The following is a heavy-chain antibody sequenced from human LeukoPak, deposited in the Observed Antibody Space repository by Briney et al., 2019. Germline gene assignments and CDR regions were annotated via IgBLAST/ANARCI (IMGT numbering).Heavy chain of an antibody. Sequence: GGSLRLSCAASGFTVSSNYMSWVRQAPGKGLEWVSVIYSGGSSYYADSVKGRFTISRDNSTNTLYLQMNSLRAEDTAVYYCVRESITAPVVFDFWAKGQWSPSLQ. CDR2: IYSGGSS. CDR1: GFTVSSNY. J-gene: IGHJ3*01. V-gene: IGHV3-66*01. CDR3: VRESITAPVVFDF. D-gene: IGHD6-6*01.